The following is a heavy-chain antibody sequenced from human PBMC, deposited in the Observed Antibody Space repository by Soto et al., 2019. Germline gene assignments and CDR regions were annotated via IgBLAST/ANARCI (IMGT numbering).Heavy chain of an antibody. Sequence: SVTLSLTCTASGASIRGFYWNWIRKPAGKGLEWIGRIYATGTTDYNPSLKSRVMMSVDTSKKQFSLKLRSVTAADTAVYYCVRDGTKTLRDWFDPWGQGISVTFSS. CDR3: VRDGTKTLRDWFDP. CDR1: GASIRGFY. D-gene: IGHD1-1*01. V-gene: IGHV4-4*07. CDR2: IYATGTT. J-gene: IGHJ5*02.